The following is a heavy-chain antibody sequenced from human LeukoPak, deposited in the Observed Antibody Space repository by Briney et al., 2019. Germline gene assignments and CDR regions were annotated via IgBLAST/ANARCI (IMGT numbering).Heavy chain of an antibody. J-gene: IGHJ6*02. D-gene: IGHD2-2*02. CDR2: ITPIFGTA. V-gene: IGHV1-69*13. CDR1: GGTFISYA. Sequence: ASVKVSCKASGGTFISYAISWVRQAPGQGLEWMGGITPIFGTANYAQKFQGRVTITADESTSTAYMELSSLRSEDTAVYYCARTHCSSTSCYMVGNYYYYGMDVWGQGTTVTVSS. CDR3: ARTHCSSTSCYMVGNYYYYGMDV.